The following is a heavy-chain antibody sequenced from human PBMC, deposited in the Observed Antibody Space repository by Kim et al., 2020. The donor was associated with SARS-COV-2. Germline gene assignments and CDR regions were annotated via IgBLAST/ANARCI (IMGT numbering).Heavy chain of an antibody. Sequence: ADSVKGRFTISRDNAKNSLYLQMNSLRAEDTAVYYCARDYSSPPAWVFDYWGQGTLVTVSS. CDR3: ARDYSSPPAWVFDY. J-gene: IGHJ4*02. D-gene: IGHD6-6*01. V-gene: IGHV3-48*03.